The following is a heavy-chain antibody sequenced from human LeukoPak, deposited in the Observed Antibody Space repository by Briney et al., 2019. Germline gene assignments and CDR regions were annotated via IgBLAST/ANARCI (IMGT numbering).Heavy chain of an antibody. CDR1: GFTFGDYA. CDR3: TRCGYSYGYWFDP. D-gene: IGHD5-18*01. CDR2: IGSKAYGGTT. V-gene: IGHV3-49*03. J-gene: IGHJ5*02. Sequence: GRSLRLSCTASGFTFGDYAMSWFRQAPGKGLEWVGFIGSKAYGGTTEYATSVKGRFTISRDDSKSIAYLQMNSLKTEDTAVYYCTRCGYSYGYWFDPWGQGTLVTVSS.